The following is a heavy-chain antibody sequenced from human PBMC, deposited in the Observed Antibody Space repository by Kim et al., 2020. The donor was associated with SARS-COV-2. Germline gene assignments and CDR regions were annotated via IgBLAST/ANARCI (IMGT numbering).Heavy chain of an antibody. CDR2: IKQDGSEK. J-gene: IGHJ3*02. CDR3: ARTIRVVTAPGAFDI. D-gene: IGHD2-21*02. Sequence: GGSLRLSCAASGFTFSSYWMSWVRQAPGKGLEWVANIKQDGSEKYYVDSVKGRFTISRDNAKNSLYLQMNSLRAEDTAVYYCARTIRVVTAPGAFDIWGQGTMVTVSS. CDR1: GFTFSSYW. V-gene: IGHV3-7*01.